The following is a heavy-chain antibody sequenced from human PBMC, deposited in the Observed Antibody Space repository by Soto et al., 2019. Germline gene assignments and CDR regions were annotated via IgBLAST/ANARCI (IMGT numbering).Heavy chain of an antibody. CDR1: GGTFSSYP. Sequence: QVQLVQSGAEVKXXXXSVRVSCKASGGTFSSYPIGWVRQAPGQGLEWMGLIIPIFGTTNYAPRFQGRVTISADESTSTAYMELSSLRYEDTAVYFCARPRTTATTKGYDYWGQGTLVTVSS. CDR2: IIPIFGTT. CDR3: ARPRTTATTKGYDY. V-gene: IGHV1-69*01. D-gene: IGHD1-1*01. J-gene: IGHJ4*02.